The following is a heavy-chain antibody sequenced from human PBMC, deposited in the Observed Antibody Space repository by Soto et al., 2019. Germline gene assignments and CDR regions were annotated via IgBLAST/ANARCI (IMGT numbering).Heavy chain of an antibody. CDR2: FDPENGET. V-gene: IGHV1-24*01. CDR1: GYTLTELS. Sequence: ASVKVSCKVSGYTLTELSMHWVRQAPGKGLEWTGGFDPENGETIYAQKFQGRVTMTEDTSTDTAYMELSSLRSEDTAVYYCATDFDIAVAGLWGAFDIWGKGTMVTVSS. CDR3: ATDFDIAVAGLWGAFDI. J-gene: IGHJ3*02. D-gene: IGHD6-19*01.